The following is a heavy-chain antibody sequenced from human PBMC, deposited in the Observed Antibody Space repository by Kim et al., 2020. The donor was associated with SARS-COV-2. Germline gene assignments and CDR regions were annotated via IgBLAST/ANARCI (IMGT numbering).Heavy chain of an antibody. CDR1: GFTVSNNY. Sequence: GGSLRLSCAASGFTVSNNYMSWVRQAPGKGLEWISLIYSGGSTYYADSVKGRFTISRDKSKNTLYLQMNSLRAEDTAVYDCARVQSQWLTVDDWGQGTLVTVSS. D-gene: IGHD6-19*01. CDR3: ARVQSQWLTVDD. J-gene: IGHJ4*02. V-gene: IGHV3-66*01. CDR2: IYSGGST.